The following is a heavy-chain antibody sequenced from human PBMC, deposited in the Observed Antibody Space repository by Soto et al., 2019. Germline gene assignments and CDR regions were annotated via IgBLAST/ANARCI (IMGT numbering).Heavy chain of an antibody. CDR3: ARADHVGYCTNGVCYKVYPWAGNHFDY. Sequence: GGSLRLSCVASGFTFSSYGMHWVRQAPGKGLEWVAVISYDGSNKYYADSVKGRFTISRDNSKNTLYLQMNSLRAEDTAVYYCARADHVGYCTNGVCYKVYPWAGNHFDYWGQGTLVTVSS. D-gene: IGHD2-8*01. J-gene: IGHJ4*02. CDR2: ISYDGSNK. V-gene: IGHV3-30*19. CDR1: GFTFSSYG.